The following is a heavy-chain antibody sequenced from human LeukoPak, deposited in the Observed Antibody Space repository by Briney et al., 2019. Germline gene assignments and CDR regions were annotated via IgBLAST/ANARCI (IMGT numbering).Heavy chain of an antibody. CDR3: ARRDGYDILTGYPQGFDP. Sequence: SETLSLTCTVSGGSISSSSYYWGWIRQPPGKGLEWIGSIYYSGSTYYNPSLKSRVTISVDTSKNQFSLKLSSVTAADTAVYYGARRDGYDILTGYPQGFDPWGQGTLVTVSS. D-gene: IGHD3-9*01. V-gene: IGHV4-39*01. J-gene: IGHJ5*02. CDR2: IYYSGST. CDR1: GGSISSSSYY.